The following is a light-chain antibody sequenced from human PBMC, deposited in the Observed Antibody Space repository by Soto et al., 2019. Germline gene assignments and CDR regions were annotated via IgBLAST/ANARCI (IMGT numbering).Light chain of an antibody. CDR1: QSFRSSY. V-gene: IGKV3-20*01. Sequence: EIVLTQSPGTLSLSPGERATLSCRASQSFRSSYLTWYHQKPGQAPRLLIFGASSRATGTPDRISGSVSGTDYTRTSNRLEPEDFGVYYCQQYGDSVFTFGPGTTVEIK. J-gene: IGKJ3*01. CDR2: GAS. CDR3: QQYGDSVFT.